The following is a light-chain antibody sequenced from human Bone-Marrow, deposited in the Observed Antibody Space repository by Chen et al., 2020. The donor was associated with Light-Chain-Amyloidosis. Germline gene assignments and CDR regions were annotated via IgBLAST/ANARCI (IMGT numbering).Light chain of an antibody. CDR1: SSNIGRNY. CDR3: EAWDDSLSGPCV. V-gene: IGLV1-47*01. J-gene: IGLJ3*02. CDR2: RNN. Sequence: QHVPTHPPSASGTPVQRVTLSCSGSSSNIGRNYVYWYQQLPGTAPKLLSYRNNQRTSGVPDRFSGSKSGTSASLAISGLRSEEEADYYCEAWDDSLSGPCVFGGGTKLTVL.